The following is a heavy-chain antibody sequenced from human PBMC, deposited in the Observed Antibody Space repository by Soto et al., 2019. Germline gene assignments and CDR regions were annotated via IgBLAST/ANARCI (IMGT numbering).Heavy chain of an antibody. V-gene: IGHV3-21*01. D-gene: IGHD2-15*01. CDR1: GFTFNSYS. CDR2: MSRSSRYI. J-gene: IGHJ4*02. CDR3: ARDGGVAATLANYFDY. Sequence: EVQLVESGGGLVKPGGSLRLSCAASGFTFNSYSMNWVRQAPGKGLEWVSSMSRSSRYIYYADSVKGRFTISRDNARNSGYLQMNSLRAEDTAVYYCARDGGVAATLANYFDYWGQGTLVTVSS.